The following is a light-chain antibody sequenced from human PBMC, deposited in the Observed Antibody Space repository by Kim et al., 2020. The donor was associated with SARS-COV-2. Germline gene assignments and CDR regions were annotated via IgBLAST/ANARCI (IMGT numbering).Light chain of an antibody. V-gene: IGLV3-1*01. CDR2: QNN. J-gene: IGLJ3*02. CDR3: QAWDGSTVV. Sequence: SYELTQPPSVSVSPGQTASITCSGEEWGDRLACWYQVKPGQSPVLVIYQNNKRPSGIPERFSGSTSGNTATLTISGTQATDEAEYYCQAWDGSTVVFGGGTQLTVL. CDR1: EWGDRL.